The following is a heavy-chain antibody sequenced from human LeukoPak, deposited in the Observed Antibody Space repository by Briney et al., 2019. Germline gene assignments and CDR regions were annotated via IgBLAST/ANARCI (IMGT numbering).Heavy chain of an antibody. Sequence: SETLSLTCTVSGGSISSYYWSWIRQPPGKGPEWIGEINHSGSTNYNPSLKSRVTMSVDTSKNQFSLRVTSVTAADTAVYYCARVIAVAASTHFDCWGQGTLVTVSS. CDR1: GGSISSYY. J-gene: IGHJ4*02. D-gene: IGHD6-19*01. CDR2: INHSGST. CDR3: ARVIAVAASTHFDC. V-gene: IGHV4-34*01.